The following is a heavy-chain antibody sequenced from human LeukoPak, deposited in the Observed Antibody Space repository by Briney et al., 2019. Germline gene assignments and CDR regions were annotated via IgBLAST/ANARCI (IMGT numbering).Heavy chain of an antibody. CDR3: ARGDYGHYYDSSGYGRFDY. D-gene: IGHD3-22*01. CDR1: GFTFSSYS. V-gene: IGHV3-48*01. CDR2: ISSSSSTI. J-gene: IGHJ4*02. Sequence: PEGSLRLSCAASGFTFSSYSMNWVRQTPGKGLEWVSYISSSSSTIYYADSVKGRFTISRDNAKNSLYLQMNSLRAEDTAVYYCARGDYGHYYDSSGYGRFDYWGQGTLVTVSS.